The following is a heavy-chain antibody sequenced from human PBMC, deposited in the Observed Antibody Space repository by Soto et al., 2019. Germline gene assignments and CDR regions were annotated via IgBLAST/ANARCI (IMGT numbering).Heavy chain of an antibody. CDR3: ARDSPQRLQFESFLNY. CDR2: INGDGTNT. CDR1: GFTFSNYW. Sequence: GGSLRLSCAASGFTFSNYWMHWVRQAPGKGLVWVSRINGDGTNTGYADSVKGRFTISRDNAKNTLYLQLNSLRAEDTTVYYCARDSPQRLQFESFLNYWGQGTLVTVSS. V-gene: IGHV3-74*01. D-gene: IGHD5-12*01. J-gene: IGHJ4*02.